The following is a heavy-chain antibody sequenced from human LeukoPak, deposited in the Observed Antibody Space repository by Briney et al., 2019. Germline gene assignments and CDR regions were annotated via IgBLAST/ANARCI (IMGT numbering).Heavy chain of an antibody. J-gene: IGHJ5*02. CDR3: AKSASVYSSSWMNWFDP. D-gene: IGHD6-13*01. CDR1: GFTFSSYG. CDR2: ISGSGGST. Sequence: GGSLRLSCAASGFTFSSYGMSWVRQAPGKGLEWVSAISGSGGSTYYADSVKGRFTISRDNSKNTLYLQMNSLRAEDTAVYYCAKSASVYSSSWMNWFDPWGQGTLVTVSS. V-gene: IGHV3-23*01.